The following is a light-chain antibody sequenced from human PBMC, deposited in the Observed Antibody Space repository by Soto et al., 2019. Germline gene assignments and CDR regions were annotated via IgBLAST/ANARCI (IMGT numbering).Light chain of an antibody. CDR3: QQYGSTPLP. Sequence: EIVLTQSPGTLSLSPGERATLSCRASQSVGNNNLAWYQQKPGQAPRFLIYDASSRATGNPDRFSGSGSGTDFTLTISRLEPEDFAVYYCQQYGSTPLPFGGGTKVEIK. V-gene: IGKV3-20*01. CDR2: DAS. CDR1: QSVGNNN. J-gene: IGKJ4*01.